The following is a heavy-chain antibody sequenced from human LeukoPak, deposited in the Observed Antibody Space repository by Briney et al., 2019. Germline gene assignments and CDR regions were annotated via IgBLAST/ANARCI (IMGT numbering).Heavy chain of an antibody. CDR1: GGSISSYY. CDR2: IYYSGST. J-gene: IGHJ6*02. Sequence: PSETLSLTCTVSGGSISSYYWSWIRQPPGKGLEWIGYIYYSGSTNYNPSLKSRVTISVDTSKNQFSLKLSSVTAADTAVYYCARSGSSGWYRVRGDYYYGMDVWGQGTTATVSS. V-gene: IGHV4-59*01. D-gene: IGHD6-19*01. CDR3: ARSGSSGWYRVRGDYYYGMDV.